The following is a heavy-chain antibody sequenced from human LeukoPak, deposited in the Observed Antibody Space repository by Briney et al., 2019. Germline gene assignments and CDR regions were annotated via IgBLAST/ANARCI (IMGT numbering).Heavy chain of an antibody. CDR3: AREADSSSWYYYYYYGMDV. V-gene: IGHV3-30-3*01. D-gene: IGHD6-13*01. J-gene: IGHJ6*02. CDR2: ISYGGSNK. Sequence: GGSLRLSCAASGFTFSSYAMHWVRQAPGKGLEWVAVISYGGSNKYYADSVKGRFTISRDNSKNTLYLQMNSLRAEDTAVYYCAREADSSSWYYYYYYGMDVWGQGTTVTVSS. CDR1: GFTFSSYA.